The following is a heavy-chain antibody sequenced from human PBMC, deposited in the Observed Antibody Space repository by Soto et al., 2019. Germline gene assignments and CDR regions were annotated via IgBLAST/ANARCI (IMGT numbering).Heavy chain of an antibody. Sequence: GGSLRLSCTASGFTFGDYAMSWVRQAPGKGLEWVGFIRSKAYGGTTEYAASVKGRFTISRDDSKSIAYLQMNSLKTEDTAVYYCTRERPLRYFDWPHLPYYGMDVWGQGTTVTVSS. D-gene: IGHD3-9*01. CDR2: IRSKAYGGTT. CDR3: TRERPLRYFDWPHLPYYGMDV. J-gene: IGHJ6*02. CDR1: GFTFGDYA. V-gene: IGHV3-49*04.